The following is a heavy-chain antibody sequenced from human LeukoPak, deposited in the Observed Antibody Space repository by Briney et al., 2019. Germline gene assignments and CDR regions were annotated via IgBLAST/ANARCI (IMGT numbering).Heavy chain of an antibody. J-gene: IGHJ4*02. D-gene: IGHD6-19*01. CDR1: GGSISSSSYY. V-gene: IGHV4-39*07. Sequence: SETLSLTCAVSGGSISSSSYYWGWIRQPPGQGLEWIGSIYYTGSPYYNPSLKSRVTISVDTSKNQFSLKLSSVTAADTAVYYCARVSSGWVGFDYWGQGTLVTVSS. CDR3: ARVSSGWVGFDY. CDR2: IYYTGSP.